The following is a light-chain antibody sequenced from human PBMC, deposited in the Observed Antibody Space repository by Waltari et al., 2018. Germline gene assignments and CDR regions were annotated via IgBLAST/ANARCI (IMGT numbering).Light chain of an antibody. Sequence: QSALTQPASVSGSPGQSITISCTGTSSDVGSYNLVSWYQQHPGKAPKRMIYEVSNRPSGVSNRFSGSKSGNTASLTISGLQAEDEAGYYCCSYAGSSTLWVFGTGTKVTVL. CDR2: EVS. CDR3: CSYAGSSTLWV. CDR1: SSDVGSYNL. V-gene: IGLV2-23*02. J-gene: IGLJ1*01.